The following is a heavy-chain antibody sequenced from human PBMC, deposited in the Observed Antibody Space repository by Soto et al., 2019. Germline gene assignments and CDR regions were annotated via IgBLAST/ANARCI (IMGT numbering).Heavy chain of an antibody. CDR2: IKQDGSEK. D-gene: IGHD1-26*01. CDR1: GFTFSSYW. CDR3: AGVRGRRGSYYVFDP. J-gene: IGHJ5*02. Sequence: GGSLRLSCAASGFTFSSYWMSWVRQAPGKGLEWVANIKQDGSEKYYVDSVKGRFTISRDNAKNSLYLQIDSLRAEDAGVYYCAGVRGRRGSYYVFDPWGQGTLVTVSS. V-gene: IGHV3-7*01.